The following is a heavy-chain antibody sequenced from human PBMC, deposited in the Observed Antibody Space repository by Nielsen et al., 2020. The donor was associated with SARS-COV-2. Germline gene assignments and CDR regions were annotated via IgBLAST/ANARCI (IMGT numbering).Heavy chain of an antibody. CDR2: VSMGGRGT. CDR1: GFTFSNYC. D-gene: IGHD7-27*01. Sequence: GGSLRLSCAASGFTFSNYCMHWVRPAPGRGMVWDARVSMGGRGTNYADSVKGRFTISRDNAENTLHLDMSSLRVGDSAVYYCTRDGHHWDLDNWGPGALVTVSS. V-gene: IGHV3-74*01. J-gene: IGHJ4*02. CDR3: TRDGHHWDLDN.